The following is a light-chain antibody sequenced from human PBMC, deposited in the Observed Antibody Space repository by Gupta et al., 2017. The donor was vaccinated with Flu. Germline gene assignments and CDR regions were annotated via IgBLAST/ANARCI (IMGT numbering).Light chain of an antibody. CDR2: DVR. V-gene: IGLV2-11*03. Sequence: SGSTGQSVTISCTGTNSDYVSWHQQHPGNAHRLIIYDVRERPAGAPDRFSGSKSGNTASLTISGLQAEDEDDYYCGSQAVTVYVFGTGTEVTVL. CDR1: NSDY. CDR3: GSQAVTVYV. J-gene: IGLJ1*01.